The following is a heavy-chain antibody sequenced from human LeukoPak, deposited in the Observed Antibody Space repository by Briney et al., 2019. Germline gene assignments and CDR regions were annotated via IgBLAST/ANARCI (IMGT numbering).Heavy chain of an antibody. CDR2: ISGSGGST. CDR1: GFTFSSYA. V-gene: IGHV3-23*01. Sequence: PGGSLRLSCAASGFTFSSYAMSWDRQAPGKGLEWVSAISGSGGSTCYADSVKGRFTISRDNSKNTLYLQMNSLRAEDTAVYYCAKSQNWNYGAADYWGQGTLVTVSS. D-gene: IGHD1-7*01. J-gene: IGHJ4*02. CDR3: AKSQNWNYGAADY.